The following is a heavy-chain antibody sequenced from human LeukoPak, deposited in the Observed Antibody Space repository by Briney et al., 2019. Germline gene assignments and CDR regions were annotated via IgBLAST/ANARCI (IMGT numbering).Heavy chain of an antibody. D-gene: IGHD3-3*01. Sequence: PGGPLRLSCAASGFTFSSYAMSWVRQAPGKGLEWVSAISGSGGSTYYADSVKGRFTISRDNSKNTLYLQMNSLRAEDTAVYYCAKVYYDFWSGYPAGAFDIWGQGTMVTVSS. CDR3: AKVYYDFWSGYPAGAFDI. CDR1: GFTFSSYA. CDR2: ISGSGGST. J-gene: IGHJ3*02. V-gene: IGHV3-23*01.